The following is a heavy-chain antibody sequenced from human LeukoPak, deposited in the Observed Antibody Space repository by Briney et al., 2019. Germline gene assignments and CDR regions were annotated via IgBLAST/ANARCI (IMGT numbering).Heavy chain of an antibody. Sequence: ASETLSLTCTVSGGSISSGSYYWSWIRQPAGKGLEWIGRIYASGSTNYNPSLKSRVTISVDTSKNQFSLKLSSVTAADTAVYYCARGHWFDYWGQGTLVTVSS. CDR1: GGSISSGSYY. J-gene: IGHJ4*02. CDR3: ARGHWFDY. V-gene: IGHV4-61*02. CDR2: IYASGST. D-gene: IGHD1-1*01.